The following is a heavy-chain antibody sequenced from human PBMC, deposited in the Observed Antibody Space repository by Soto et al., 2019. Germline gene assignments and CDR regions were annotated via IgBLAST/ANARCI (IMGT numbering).Heavy chain of an antibody. J-gene: IGHJ4*02. CDR3: ARYYDSSGYSGMYYFDY. V-gene: IGHV1-69*01. Sequence: QVQLVQSGAEVKKPGSSVKVSCKASGGTFSSYAISWVRQAPGQGLEWMGGIIPTFGTANYAQKFQGRVTITADESTSTAYMELSSLRSEDTAVYYCARYYDSSGYSGMYYFDYWGQGTLVTVSS. CDR1: GGTFSSYA. CDR2: IIPTFGTA. D-gene: IGHD3-22*01.